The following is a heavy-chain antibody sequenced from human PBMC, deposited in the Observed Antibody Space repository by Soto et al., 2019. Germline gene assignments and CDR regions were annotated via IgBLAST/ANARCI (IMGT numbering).Heavy chain of an antibody. D-gene: IGHD3-22*01. CDR1: GFTFSSYS. CDR3: ARDPFYYDSSGYSDYFDY. Sequence: GGSLRLSCAASGFTFSSYSMNWVRQAPGKGLEWVSYISSSSSSTIYYADSVKGRFTISRDNAKNSLYLQMNSLRDEDTAVYYCARDPFYYDSSGYSDYFDYWGQGTLVTVSS. V-gene: IGHV3-48*02. CDR2: ISSSSSSTI. J-gene: IGHJ4*02.